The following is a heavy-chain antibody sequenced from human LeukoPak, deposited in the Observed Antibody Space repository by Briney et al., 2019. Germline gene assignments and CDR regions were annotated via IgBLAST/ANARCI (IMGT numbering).Heavy chain of an antibody. V-gene: IGHV4-59*08. CDR2: IYYSGGT. Sequence: SETLSLTCTVSGDSISSYYWSWIRQPPGKGLEWIGYIYYSGGTDYNPSLKSRVTISVDTSKNQFSLKLRSVTAADTAVYYCARQPGGYSGPFDYWGQGTLVTVSS. D-gene: IGHD5-12*01. CDR3: ARQPGGYSGPFDY. J-gene: IGHJ4*02. CDR1: GDSISSYY.